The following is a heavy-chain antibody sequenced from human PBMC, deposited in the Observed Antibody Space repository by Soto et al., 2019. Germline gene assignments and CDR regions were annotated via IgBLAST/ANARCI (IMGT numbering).Heavy chain of an antibody. CDR1: GYTFTSYG. D-gene: IGHD3-16*02. CDR2: ISAYNGNT. V-gene: IGHV1-18*01. J-gene: IGHJ4*02. Sequence: QVQLVQSGAEVKKPGASVKVSCKASGYTFTSYGISWVRQAPGQGLEWMGWISAYNGNTNYAQKLQGRVTMTTDTSTSTAYMELRSLRSDVTAMYYCARVRGRLGELSPDYFDYWGQGTLVTVSS. CDR3: ARVRGRLGELSPDYFDY.